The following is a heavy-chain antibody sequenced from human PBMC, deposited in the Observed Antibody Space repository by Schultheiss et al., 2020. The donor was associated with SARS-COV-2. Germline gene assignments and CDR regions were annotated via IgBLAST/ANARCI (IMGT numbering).Heavy chain of an antibody. CDR3: ARGSLRGVYYYYYGMDV. D-gene: IGHD3-10*01. CDR2: ISGSGGST. CDR1: GFTFSSYA. V-gene: IGHV3-23*01. Sequence: GESLKISCAASGFTFSSYAMSWVRQAPGKGLEWVSAISGSGGSTYYADSVKGRFTISRENAKNSLYLQMNSLRAGDTAVYYCARGSLRGVYYYYYGMDVWGQGTTVTVSS. J-gene: IGHJ6*02.